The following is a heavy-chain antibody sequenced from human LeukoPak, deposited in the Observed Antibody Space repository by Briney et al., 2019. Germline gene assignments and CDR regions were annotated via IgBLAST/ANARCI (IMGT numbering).Heavy chain of an antibody. CDR3: ARGMYGSGTYYIGDAFDI. J-gene: IGHJ3*02. V-gene: IGHV3-53*01. D-gene: IGHD3-10*01. Sequence: PGGSLRLSCAVSGFTVSYNYMSWVRLAPGKGLGWVAAIYRGGSTYYTDSVKGRFTISRDNSENTLYLQMNSLRDEDTALYYCARGMYGSGTYYIGDAFDIWGQGTMVTVSS. CDR2: IYRGGST. CDR1: GFTVSYNY.